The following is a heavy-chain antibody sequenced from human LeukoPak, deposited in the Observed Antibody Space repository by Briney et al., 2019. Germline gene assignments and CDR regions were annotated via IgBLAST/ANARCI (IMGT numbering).Heavy chain of an antibody. CDR1: GFTFSSYA. CDR3: AKDALYYYGSGSYRGYFDY. V-gene: IGHV3-23*01. Sequence: GGSLRLSCAASGFTFSSYAMSWVRQAPGKGLEWVSAFSGSGGSTYYANSVKGRFTISRDNSKNTLYLQMNSLRAEDTAVYYCAKDALYYYGSGSYRGYFDYWGQGTLVTVSS. D-gene: IGHD3-10*01. J-gene: IGHJ4*02. CDR2: FSGSGGST.